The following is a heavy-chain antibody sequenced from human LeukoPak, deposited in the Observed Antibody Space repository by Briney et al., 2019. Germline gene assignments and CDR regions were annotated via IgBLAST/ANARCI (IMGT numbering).Heavy chain of an antibody. CDR3: ARGLVHDTSGYYSDY. CDR2: INSDDSRT. J-gene: IGHJ4*02. Sequence: GRSLRLSCAASGFTFDDYAMHWVRQAPGKGLVWASRINSDDSRTTYADSVKGRFTISRDNAKNTLYLQMNSLRAEDTAVYYCARGLVHDTSGYYSDYWGQGTLVTVSS. D-gene: IGHD3-22*01. V-gene: IGHV3-74*01. CDR1: GFTFDDYA.